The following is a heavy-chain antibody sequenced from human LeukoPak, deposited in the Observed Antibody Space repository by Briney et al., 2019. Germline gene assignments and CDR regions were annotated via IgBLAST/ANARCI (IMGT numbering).Heavy chain of an antibody. D-gene: IGHD5-24*01. Sequence: SETLSLTCSVSDGPINSGSFYWAWIRQPPGKGLEWIGSVYYSGSTYYGPSLKSRVTISIDMSKNEFSLKLSSVTAADTAVYYCARHVEMATINDAFDIWGQGTMVTVSS. CDR3: ARHVEMATINDAFDI. CDR1: DGPINSGSFY. V-gene: IGHV4-39*01. J-gene: IGHJ3*02. CDR2: VYYSGST.